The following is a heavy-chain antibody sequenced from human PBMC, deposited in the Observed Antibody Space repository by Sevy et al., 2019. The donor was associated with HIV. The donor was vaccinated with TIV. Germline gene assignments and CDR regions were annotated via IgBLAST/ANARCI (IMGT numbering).Heavy chain of an antibody. V-gene: IGHV1-2*02. CDR1: GYTFTGYY. CDR2: INPNSGGT. Sequence: ASVKVSCKASGYTFTGYYMHWVRQAPGQGLEWMGWINPNSGGTNYAQKFQGRVTMTRDTSISTAYMELSRLRSDDTAVYYCARGDGSADYYYYGMDVWGQGTTVTVSS. J-gene: IGHJ6*02. D-gene: IGHD5-12*01. CDR3: ARGDGSADYYYYGMDV.